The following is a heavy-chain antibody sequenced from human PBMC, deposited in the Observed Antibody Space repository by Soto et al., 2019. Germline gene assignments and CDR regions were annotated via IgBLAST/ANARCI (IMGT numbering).Heavy chain of an antibody. CDR1: GFTFSSYA. CDR3: AKDQDYLSPYSSGWYFDY. CDR2: ISGSGGST. V-gene: IGHV3-23*01. Sequence: GGSLRLSCAASGFTFSSYAMSWVRQAPGKGLEWVSAISGSGGSTYYADSVKGRFTISRDNSKNTLYLQMNSLRAEDTAVYYCAKDQDYLSPYSSGWYFDYWGQGTLVTVSS. D-gene: IGHD6-19*01. J-gene: IGHJ4*02.